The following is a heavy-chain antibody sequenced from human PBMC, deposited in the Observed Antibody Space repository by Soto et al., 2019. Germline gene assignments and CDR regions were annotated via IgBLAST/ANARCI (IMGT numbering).Heavy chain of an antibody. Sequence: QVQLQESGPGLVRPSQTLSLTCTVSGGSISTDHYHWTWIRQAPGKGLEWSGYIHYSGSIQFNPFLQSLASMSVDTSNKLFPLRLSSVAAADTAVYCGSREDGGGDRDYYGLDVWGQGTTVTVSS. CDR2: IHYSGSI. D-gene: IGHD2-21*02. CDR1: GGSISTDHYH. J-gene: IGHJ6*02. CDR3: SREDGGGDRDYYGLDV. V-gene: IGHV4-30-4*01.